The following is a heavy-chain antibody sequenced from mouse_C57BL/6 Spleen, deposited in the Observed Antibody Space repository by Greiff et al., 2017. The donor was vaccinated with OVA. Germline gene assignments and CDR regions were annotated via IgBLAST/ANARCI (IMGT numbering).Heavy chain of an antibody. D-gene: IGHD1-1*01. CDR3: ARHRDYYGSPWYFDV. J-gene: IGHJ1*03. Sequence: EVQLVESGGGLVKPGGSLKLSCAASGFTFSSYTMSWVRQTPEKRLEWVATISGGGGNTYYPDSVKGRFTISRDNAKNTLYLQMSSLRSEDTALYYCARHRDYYGSPWYFDVWGTGTTVTVSS. V-gene: IGHV5-9*01. CDR2: ISGGGGNT. CDR1: GFTFSSYT.